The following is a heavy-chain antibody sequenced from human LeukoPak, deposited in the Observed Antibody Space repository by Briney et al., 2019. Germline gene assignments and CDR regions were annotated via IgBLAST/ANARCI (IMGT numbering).Heavy chain of an antibody. V-gene: IGHV3-11*01. D-gene: IGHD4-17*01. CDR3: AKDSYYGDYFDY. CDR1: GFTFSDYC. J-gene: IGHJ4*02. Sequence: GGSLRLSCAASGFTFSDYCMSWDRQAPGKGLGWVSYISSSGSTIYYADSVKGRFTISRDNAKNPLYLQMNSLRAEDTALYYCAKDSYYGDYFDYWGQGTLVTVSS. CDR2: ISSSGSTI.